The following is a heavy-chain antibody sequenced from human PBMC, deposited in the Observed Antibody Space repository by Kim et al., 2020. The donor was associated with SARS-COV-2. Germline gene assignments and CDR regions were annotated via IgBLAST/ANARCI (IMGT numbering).Heavy chain of an antibody. J-gene: IGHJ6*03. V-gene: IGHV3-48*03. CDR3: ARDMTTVNDYYYYYMDV. D-gene: IGHD4-4*01. Sequence: VKGRFTIPRDNAKNSLYLQMNSLRAEDTAVYYCARDMTTVNDYYYYYMDVWGKGTTVTVSS.